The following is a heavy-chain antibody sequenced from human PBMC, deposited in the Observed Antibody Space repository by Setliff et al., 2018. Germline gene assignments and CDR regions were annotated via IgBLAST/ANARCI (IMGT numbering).Heavy chain of an antibody. J-gene: IGHJ6*03. CDR2: ISSSSSTI. V-gene: IGHV3-48*01. CDR1: GFIFSFHS. Sequence: GGSLRLSCAASGFIFSFHSMNWVRQAPGKGLEWVSYISSSSSTIYYADSVKGRFTISRDNAKNSLYLQMNSLRAEDTAVYYCARDREVVGSTRGTYYHYYHMDVWGKGTTVTVSS. CDR3: ARDREVVGSTRGTYYHYYHMDV. D-gene: IGHD1-26*01.